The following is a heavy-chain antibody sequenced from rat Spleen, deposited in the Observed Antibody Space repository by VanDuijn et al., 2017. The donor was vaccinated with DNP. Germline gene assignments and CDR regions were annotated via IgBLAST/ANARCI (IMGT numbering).Heavy chain of an antibody. J-gene: IGHJ4*01. Sequence: QVQLKESGPGLVQPSQTLSLTCTVPGFSLSSYGVIWVRQPPGKGLEWMGVIWTGGGAAYNSLLKSRLSISRDTSKSQVFLKMNSLQTEDTATYYCTRYSTSFVMDAWGQGASVTVSS. CDR1: GFSLSSYG. D-gene: IGHD1-2*01. CDR2: IWTGGGA. CDR3: TRYSTSFVMDA. V-gene: IGHV2-13*01.